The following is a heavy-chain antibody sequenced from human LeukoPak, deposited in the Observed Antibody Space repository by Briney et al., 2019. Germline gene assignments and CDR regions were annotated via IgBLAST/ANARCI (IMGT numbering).Heavy chain of an antibody. D-gene: IGHD3-10*01. V-gene: IGHV3-23*01. Sequence: GGFLRLSCAASGFTFTGYAMTWVRQAPRKGLEWVSAISGSGGGTYYADSVKGRFTISRDNSKNTLYLQMNSLRAEDTAVYYCAKDLRFGDSPGNRFDYWGQGTLVTVSS. CDR3: AKDLRFGDSPGNRFDY. J-gene: IGHJ4*02. CDR2: ISGSGGGT. CDR1: GFTFTGYA.